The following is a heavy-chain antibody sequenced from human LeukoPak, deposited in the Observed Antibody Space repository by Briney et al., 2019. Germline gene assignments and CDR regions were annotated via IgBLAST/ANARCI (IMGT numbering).Heavy chain of an antibody. D-gene: IGHD2/OR15-2a*01. Sequence: SVKVSCKASGGTFSSYAISWVRQAPGQGLEWMGGIIPIFGTANYAQKFQGRVTITADESTSTAYMELSSLRSEDTAVYYCARVNIYYYGMDVWGQGTTVTVSS. CDR3: ARVNIYYYGMDV. V-gene: IGHV1-69*13. CDR1: GGTFSSYA. J-gene: IGHJ6*02. CDR2: IIPIFGTA.